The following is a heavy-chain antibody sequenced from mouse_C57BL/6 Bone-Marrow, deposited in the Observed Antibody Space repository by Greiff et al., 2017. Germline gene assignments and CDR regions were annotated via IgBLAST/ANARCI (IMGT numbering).Heavy chain of an antibody. J-gene: IGHJ1*03. D-gene: IGHD2-4*01. CDR2: IDPSDSYT. V-gene: IGHV1-69*01. Sequence: QVQLQQPGAELVMPGASVKLSCKASGYTFTSYWMHWVKQRPGQGLEWIGEIDPSDSYTNYNQKFKGKSTLTVDKSSSTAYMQLSSLTSEDSAVYYCARGNYEYDEDWYFDVWGTGTTVTVSS. CDR3: ARGNYEYDEDWYFDV. CDR1: GYTFTSYW.